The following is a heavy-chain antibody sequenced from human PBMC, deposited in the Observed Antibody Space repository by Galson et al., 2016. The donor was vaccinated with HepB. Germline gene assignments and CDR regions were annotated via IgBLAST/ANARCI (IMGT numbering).Heavy chain of an antibody. Sequence: SLRLSCAASGFTFSFSNYTMTWVRQAPGQGLEWVANIAPDGGEKYFVESVKGRFSISRDNSKNSLNLQMNSLRGEDTAVYYCARTMIRGVVRALVFDSWGQGTLVTVSS. CDR3: ARTMIRGVVRALVFDS. CDR2: IAPDGGEK. D-gene: IGHD3-10*01. CDR1: GFTFSFSNYT. V-gene: IGHV3-7*01. J-gene: IGHJ4*02.